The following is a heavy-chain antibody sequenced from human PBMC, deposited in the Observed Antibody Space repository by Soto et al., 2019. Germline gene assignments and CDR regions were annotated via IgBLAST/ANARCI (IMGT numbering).Heavy chain of an antibody. CDR2: IYYSGST. Sequence: PSETLSLPCTVFCGSISSYYWSWIRQPPGKGLEWIGYIYYSGSTNYNPSLKSRVTISVDTSKNQFSLKLSSVTAAGTAVYYCARGRGGWFINQLLNAFDIWGQGTMVTVSS. J-gene: IGHJ3*02. D-gene: IGHD2-2*01. CDR1: CGSISSYY. V-gene: IGHV4-59*01. CDR3: ARGRGGWFINQLLNAFDI.